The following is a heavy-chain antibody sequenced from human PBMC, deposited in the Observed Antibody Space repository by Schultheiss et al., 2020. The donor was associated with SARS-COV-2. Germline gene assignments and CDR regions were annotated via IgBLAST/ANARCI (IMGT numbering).Heavy chain of an antibody. D-gene: IGHD4-17*01. V-gene: IGHV1-18*04. Sequence: ASVKVSCKASGYTFIGYGISWVRQAPGQGLEWMGWISAYNGNTNYAQKLQGRVTITADKSTSTAYMELSSLRSEDTAVYYCAEGRYGDYGEYWGQGTLVTVSS. CDR2: ISAYNGNT. CDR1: GYTFIGYG. CDR3: AEGRYGDYGEY. J-gene: IGHJ4*02.